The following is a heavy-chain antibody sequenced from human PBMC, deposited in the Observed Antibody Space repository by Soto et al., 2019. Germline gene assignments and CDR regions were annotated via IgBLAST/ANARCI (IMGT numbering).Heavy chain of an antibody. Sequence: SGPTLVNPAETLTLTCTVSGFSLTTGKMGVSWIRQPPGKALEWLAHIFSDNERSYSTSLQGRLTISKDTSGSQVVLSMTNVDPVDTATYYCARMKVDSYQFYYAMDVWGQGTTVTVSS. D-gene: IGHD3-9*01. CDR2: IFSDNER. J-gene: IGHJ6*02. CDR3: ARMKVDSYQFYYAMDV. CDR1: GFSLTTGKMG. V-gene: IGHV2-26*01.